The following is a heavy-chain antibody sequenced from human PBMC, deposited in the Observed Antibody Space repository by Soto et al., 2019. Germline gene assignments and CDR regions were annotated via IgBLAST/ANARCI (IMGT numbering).Heavy chain of an antibody. CDR2: IYYSGST. V-gene: IGHV4-39*02. D-gene: IGHD3-10*01. CDR1: GGSISSSSYY. CDR3: ARDRGPMVRGVITNWFDP. J-gene: IGHJ5*02. Sequence: SETLSLTCTVSGGSISSSSYYWGWIRQPPGKGLEWIGSIYYSGSTYYNPSLKSRVTISVDTSKNQFSLKLSSVTAADTAVYYCARDRGPMVRGVITNWFDPWGQGTLVTVSS.